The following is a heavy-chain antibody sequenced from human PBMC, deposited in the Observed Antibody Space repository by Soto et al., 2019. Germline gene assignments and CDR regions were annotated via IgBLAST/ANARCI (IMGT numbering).Heavy chain of an antibody. CDR2: IYYSGST. V-gene: IGHV4-30-4*01. CDR1: GGSISSGDYY. CDR3: DSGPSDIVVVPGGTFFGSLSYYYGMDV. J-gene: IGHJ6*02. Sequence: QVQLQESGPGLVKPSQTLSLTCTVSGGSISSGDYYWSWIRQPPGKGLEWIGYIYYSGSTYYNPSLKSRVTISVDTSKNPFSLKLSSVTAADTAVYYCDSGPSDIVVVPGGTFFGSLSYYYGMDVWGQGTTVTVSS. D-gene: IGHD2-2*01.